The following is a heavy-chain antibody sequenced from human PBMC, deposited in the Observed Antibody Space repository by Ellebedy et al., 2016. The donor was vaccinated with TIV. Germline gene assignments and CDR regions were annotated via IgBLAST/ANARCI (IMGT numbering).Heavy chain of an antibody. V-gene: IGHV3-48*04. CDR2: ISSSSSTI. CDR1: GFTFSSYS. CDR3: ARVDYGGKFYDAFDI. Sequence: GESLKISXAASGFTFSSYSMNWVRQAPGKGLEWVSYISSSSSTIYYADSVKGRFTISRDNAKNSLYLQMNSLRAEDTAVYYCARVDYGGKFYDAFDIWGQGTMVTVSS. J-gene: IGHJ3*02. D-gene: IGHD4-23*01.